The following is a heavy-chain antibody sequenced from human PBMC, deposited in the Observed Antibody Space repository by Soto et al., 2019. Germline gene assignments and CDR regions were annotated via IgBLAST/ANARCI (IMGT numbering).Heavy chain of an antibody. Sequence: SCAASGFSLSGYWMNWVRQAPGRGLEWVAIIKQDGSERYYVDSVKGRFTISRDNAKNSLYLQMSSLRVEDTALYYCARSSGWLHDYWGQGTLVTVSS. V-gene: IGHV3-7*01. CDR3: ARSSGWLHDY. J-gene: IGHJ4*02. CDR2: IKQDGSER. D-gene: IGHD6-19*01. CDR1: GFSLSGYW.